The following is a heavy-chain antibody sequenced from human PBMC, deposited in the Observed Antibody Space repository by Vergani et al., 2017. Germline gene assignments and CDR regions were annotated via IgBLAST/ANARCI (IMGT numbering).Heavy chain of an antibody. CDR3: ARVGGEGYDFWSGYQGGDV. CDR1: GGSISSYY. D-gene: IGHD3-3*01. J-gene: IGHJ6*04. Sequence: QVQLQESGPGLVKPSETLSLTCTVSGGSISSYYWSWIRQPPGKGLEWIGYIYYSGSTNYNPSLKSRVTISVDTSKNQFSLKLSSVTAADTAVYYCARVGGEGYDFWSGYQGGDVWGKGTTVTVSS. CDR2: IYYSGST. V-gene: IGHV4-59*01.